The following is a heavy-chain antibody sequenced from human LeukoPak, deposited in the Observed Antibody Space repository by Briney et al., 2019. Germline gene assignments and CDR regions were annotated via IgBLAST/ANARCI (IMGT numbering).Heavy chain of an antibody. J-gene: IGHJ6*03. V-gene: IGHV4-39*01. Sequence: SETLSLTCTVSGGSISSSSYYWGWIRQPPGKGLEWIGNIYYSGSTYYNPSLKSRVTISVDTSKNQFSLKLSSVTAADTAVYYCARIYYYYYNMDVWGKGTTVTISS. CDR1: GGSISSSSYY. CDR2: IYYSGST. CDR3: ARIYYYYYNMDV.